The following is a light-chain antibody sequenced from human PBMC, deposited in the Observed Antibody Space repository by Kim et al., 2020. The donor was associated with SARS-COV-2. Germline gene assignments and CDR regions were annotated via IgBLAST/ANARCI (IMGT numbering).Light chain of an antibody. Sequence: GQPIPLSCTGTSSDVGGYNYVSWYQQHPGTAPKLMIYDVSNRPSGVSNRFSGSKSGNTASLTISGLQAEDEADYYCSSYTSSSTWVFGGGTQLTVL. J-gene: IGLJ3*02. V-gene: IGLV2-14*03. CDR2: DVS. CDR3: SSYTSSSTWV. CDR1: SSDVGGYNY.